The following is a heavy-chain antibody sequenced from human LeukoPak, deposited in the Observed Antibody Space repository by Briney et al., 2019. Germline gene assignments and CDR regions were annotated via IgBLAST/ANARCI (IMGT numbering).Heavy chain of an antibody. CDR2: INPNSGGT. V-gene: IGHV1-2*02. Sequence: ASVKVSCKASGYTFTGYYMHWVRQAPGQGLEWMGWINPNSGGTNYAQKFQGRVTMTRDTSISTAYMELRSLRSDDTAVYYCARVPPSAHQLLSSDYWGQGTQVTVSS. D-gene: IGHD2-2*01. CDR1: GYTFTGYY. J-gene: IGHJ4*02. CDR3: ARVPPSAHQLLSSDY.